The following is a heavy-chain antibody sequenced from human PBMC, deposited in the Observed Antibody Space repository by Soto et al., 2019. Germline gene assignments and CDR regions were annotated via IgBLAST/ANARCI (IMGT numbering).Heavy chain of an antibody. CDR3: ARDLVRDSSGWNY. D-gene: IGHD3-22*01. CDR2: ISPYSGNT. Sequence: ASVKVSCKASGYTFTSYGISWVRQAPGQGLEWMGWISPYSGNTHYAQKFQGRVTMTTDTSTSTAHMELRSLRSDDTAVYYCARDLVRDSSGWNYWGQGTLVTVS. J-gene: IGHJ4*02. V-gene: IGHV1-18*01. CDR1: GYTFTSYG.